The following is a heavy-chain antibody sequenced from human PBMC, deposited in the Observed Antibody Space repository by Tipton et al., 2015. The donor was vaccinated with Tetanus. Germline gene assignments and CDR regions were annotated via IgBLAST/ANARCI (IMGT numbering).Heavy chain of an antibody. CDR1: GGTFNNYF. CDR2: ISYDGST. D-gene: IGHD3-3*01. CDR3: ARADYNFAKKGPFDS. J-gene: IGHJ4*02. Sequence: TLSLTCAVYGGTFNNYFWTWIRQPPGKGLEWIGEISYDGSTNYSPSLKSRVTLSQDTSRNQLSLSLTSVTAADTAVYYCARADYNFAKKGPFDSWGQGTQVIVSS. V-gene: IGHV4-34*01.